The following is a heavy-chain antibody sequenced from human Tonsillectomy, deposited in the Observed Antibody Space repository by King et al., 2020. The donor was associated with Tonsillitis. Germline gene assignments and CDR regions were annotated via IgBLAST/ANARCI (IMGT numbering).Heavy chain of an antibody. V-gene: IGHV3-30*02. Sequence: VQLVESGGGVVQPGGSLRLSCAASGFTFSSYGMHWVGQAPGKGLEWVAFIRSDGSNKHYADSVKGRFTISRDNSNNTLYLQMNSLRAEDTAVYYCGGMVYSGDYWGQGTLVTVSS. CDR3: GGMVYSGDY. CDR2: IRSDGSNK. D-gene: IGHD2-8*01. J-gene: IGHJ4*02. CDR1: GFTFSSYG.